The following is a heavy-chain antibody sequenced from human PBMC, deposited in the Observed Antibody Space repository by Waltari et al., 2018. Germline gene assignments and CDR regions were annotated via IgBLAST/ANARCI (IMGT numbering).Heavy chain of an antibody. Sequence: QVQLQESGPGLVKPSETLSLTCTVSGGSFERDYWTWVRQTPGKGLEWIGYIFNGGATNYDPSLMSRVSISLDMANRQFSLNLMSVTAADTAIYYCARDTIAVGYFDLWGQGTLVTVSS. V-gene: IGHV4-59*01. J-gene: IGHJ4*02. CDR3: ARDTIAVGYFDL. CDR1: GGSFERDY. D-gene: IGHD6-19*01. CDR2: IFNGGAT.